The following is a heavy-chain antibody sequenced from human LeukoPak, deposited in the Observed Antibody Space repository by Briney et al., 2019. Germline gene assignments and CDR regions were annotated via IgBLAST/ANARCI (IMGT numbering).Heavy chain of an antibody. CDR1: GFTFSNYA. V-gene: IGHV3-30-3*01. CDR2: ISYDGSNK. J-gene: IGHJ4*02. CDR3: ARAKHLLMVYASLDY. D-gene: IGHD2-8*01. Sequence: QPGGSLRLSCAASGFTFSNYAMIWVRQAPGKGLEWVAVISYDGSNKYYADSVKGRFTISRDNSKNTLYLQMNSLRAEDTAVYYCARAKHLLMVYASLDYWGQGTLVTVSS.